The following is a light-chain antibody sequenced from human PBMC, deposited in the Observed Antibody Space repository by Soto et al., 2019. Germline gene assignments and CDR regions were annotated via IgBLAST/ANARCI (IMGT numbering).Light chain of an antibody. V-gene: IGKV3-11*01. CDR3: QQRSNWPIT. CDR2: DAS. Sequence: EIVSTQSPATLSLSPGERATLSCRASQSVSSYLAWYQQKPGQAPRLLIYDASNRATGIPARFSGSGSGTDFTFTISSLEPEDFAVYYCQQRSNWPITFGQGTRLEIK. CDR1: QSVSSY. J-gene: IGKJ5*01.